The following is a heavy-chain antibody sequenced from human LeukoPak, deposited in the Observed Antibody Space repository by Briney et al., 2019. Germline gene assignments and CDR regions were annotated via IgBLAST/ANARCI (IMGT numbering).Heavy chain of an antibody. J-gene: IGHJ3*02. V-gene: IGHV1-69*05. CDR3: ARDLVATIVAPDAFDI. Sequence: SCKASGGTFSSYAISWVRQAPGQGLEWMGRIIPIFGTANYAQKFQGRVTITTEESTSTAYMELSSLRSEDTAVYYCARDLVATIVAPDAFDIWGQGTMVTVSS. D-gene: IGHD5-12*01. CDR1: GGTFSSYA. CDR2: IIPIFGTA.